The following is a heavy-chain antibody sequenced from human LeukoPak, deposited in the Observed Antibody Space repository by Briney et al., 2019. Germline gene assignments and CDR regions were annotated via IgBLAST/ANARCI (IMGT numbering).Heavy chain of an antibody. CDR2: INPNSGGT. D-gene: IGHD5-12*01. CDR1: GYTFTGYY. V-gene: IGHV1-2*02. J-gene: IGHJ4*02. Sequence: GASVKVSCKASGYTFTGYYMHWVRQAPGQGLEWMGWINPNSGGTNYAQKFQGRVTMTRDTSISTAYMELSRLRSDDTAVYYCARVLAPDIVATSLDYWGQGTLVTVSS. CDR3: ARVLAPDIVATSLDY.